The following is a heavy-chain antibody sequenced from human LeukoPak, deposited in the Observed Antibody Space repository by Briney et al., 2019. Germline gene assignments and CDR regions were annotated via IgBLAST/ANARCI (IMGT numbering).Heavy chain of an antibody. Sequence: GASVKVPCKASGYTFTSYDINWVRQATGQGLEWMGWMNPNSGNTGYAQKFQGRVTITRNTSISTAYMELSSLRSEDTAVYYCARTIVGVAMGHYYYYYYMDVWGKGTTVTVSS. CDR1: GYTFTSYD. CDR2: MNPNSGNT. CDR3: ARTIVGVAMGHYYYYYYMDV. V-gene: IGHV1-8*03. D-gene: IGHD1-26*01. J-gene: IGHJ6*03.